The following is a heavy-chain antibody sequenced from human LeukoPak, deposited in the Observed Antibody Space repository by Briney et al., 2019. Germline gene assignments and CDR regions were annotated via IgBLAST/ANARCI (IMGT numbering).Heavy chain of an antibody. CDR1: GYTLTELS. CDR3: ATGPPYQLLLRMDY. Sequence: ASVTVSCKVSGYTLTELSMHWVRQAPGKGLEWMGGFDPEDGETIYAQKFQGRVTMTEDTSTDTAYMELSSLRSEDTAVYYCATGPPYQLLLRMDYWGQGTLVTVSS. J-gene: IGHJ4*02. V-gene: IGHV1-24*01. CDR2: FDPEDGET. D-gene: IGHD2-2*01.